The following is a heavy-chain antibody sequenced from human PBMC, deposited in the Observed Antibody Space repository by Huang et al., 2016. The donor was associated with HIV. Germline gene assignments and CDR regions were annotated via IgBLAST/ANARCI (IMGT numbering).Heavy chain of an antibody. CDR2: ISYDGSDK. CDR1: GFTFSGYA. D-gene: IGHD6-19*01. Sequence: QVQLVESGGGVVQPGRSLRLSCVASGFTFSGYAMHWVRQAPGKGLECVAVISYDGSDKYYADSVKGRFTIARDNSKNTLYLQMNSLRAKDTAVYYGARDGYSSGWFYEGDFDIWGQETMVTVSS. V-gene: IGHV3-30-3*01. CDR3: ARDGYSSGWFYEGDFDI. J-gene: IGHJ3*02.